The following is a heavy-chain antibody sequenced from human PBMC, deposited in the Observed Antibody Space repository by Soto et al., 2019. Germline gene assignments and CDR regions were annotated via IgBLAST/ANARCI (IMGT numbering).Heavy chain of an antibody. D-gene: IGHD6-25*01. J-gene: IGHJ5*02. V-gene: IGHV4-39*01. CDR2: IYFTGNT. CDR1: GGSITSSSHF. CDR3: AGQTFTIAAASYGRSNWFDP. Sequence: SETLSLTCSASGGSITSSSHFWGWVRQPPGKGLERIGTIYFTGNTYYTPSLKSRLTMSIDTSKNEFSLRLNSVTAADTAVYYCAGQTFTIAAASYGRSNWFDPWGPGTLVTVSS.